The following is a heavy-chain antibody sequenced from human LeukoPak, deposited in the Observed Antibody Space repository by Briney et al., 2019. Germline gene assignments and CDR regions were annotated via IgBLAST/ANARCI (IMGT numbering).Heavy chain of an antibody. D-gene: IGHD6-13*01. CDR3: ARDRPPYSPDYYYGMDV. J-gene: IGHJ6*02. V-gene: IGHV4-59*01. CDR2: IYYSGST. CDR1: GGSISSYY. Sequence: PSETLSLTCTVSGGSISSYYWSWIRQPPGKGLEWIGYIYYSGSTNYNPSLESRVTISVDTSMNQFSLKLSSVTAADTAVYYCARDRPPYSPDYYYGMDVWGQGTTVTVSS.